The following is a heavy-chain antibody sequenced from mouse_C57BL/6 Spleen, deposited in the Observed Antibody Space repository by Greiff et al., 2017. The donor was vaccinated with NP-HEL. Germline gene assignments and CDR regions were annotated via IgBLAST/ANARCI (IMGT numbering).Heavy chain of an antibody. CDR3: AGSGMDY. J-gene: IGHJ4*01. CDR1: GYTFTSYW. V-gene: IGHV1-59*01. CDR2: IDPSDSYT. Sequence: QVQLQQPGAELVRPGTSVKLSCKASGYTFTSYWMHWVKQRPGQGLEWIGVIDPSDSYTNYNQKFKGKATLTVDTSSSTAYMQLSSLTSEDSAVYYCAGSGMDYWGQGTSVTVSS.